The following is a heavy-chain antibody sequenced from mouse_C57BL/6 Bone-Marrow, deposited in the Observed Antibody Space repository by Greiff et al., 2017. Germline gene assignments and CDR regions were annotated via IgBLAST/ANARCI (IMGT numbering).Heavy chain of an antibody. CDR2: ISGGGGNT. V-gene: IGHV5-9*01. CDR1: GFTFSSYT. Sequence: EVQLLQSGGGLVKPGGSLKLSCAASGFTFSSYTMSWVRQTPEKRLQWVAAISGGGGNTYYPHSVKGRFTISRDKDTSILYLQMSSLRSDDTALYYCSRQVSAIRDAKYFDVWGTGTTVTVFS. J-gene: IGHJ1*03. CDR3: SRQVSAIRDAKYFDV. D-gene: IGHD2-12*01.